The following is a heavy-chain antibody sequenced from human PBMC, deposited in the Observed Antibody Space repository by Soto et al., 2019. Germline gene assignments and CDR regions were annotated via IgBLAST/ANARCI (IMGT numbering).Heavy chain of an antibody. CDR1: GYTFTSYY. CDR3: VTIRAPNYYVSSGPPPFDD. CDR2: INPSGGST. Sequence: GASVKVSCKASGYTFTSYYMHWVRQAPGQGLEWMGIINPSGGSTSYAQKFQGRVTMTRDTSTSTVYMELSSLRSEDTAVYYCVTIRAPNYYVSSGPPPFDDWGQGTLVTVSS. V-gene: IGHV1-46*01. J-gene: IGHJ4*02. D-gene: IGHD3-22*01.